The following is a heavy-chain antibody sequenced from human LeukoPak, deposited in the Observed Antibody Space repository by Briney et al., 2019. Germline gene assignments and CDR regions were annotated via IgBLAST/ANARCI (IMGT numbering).Heavy chain of an antibody. V-gene: IGHV3-15*01. CDR2: IKTKSDGWTT. CDR1: GFRFSKFW. Sequence: GGSLRLSCVASGFRFSKFWMSWVRQTPGKGLEWLGRIKTKSDGWTTEYAAPVRGRYTISGDDSKNTLYLQMNNLKSEDTAVYLCIKEFFGMDVWGQGTKVTVSS. CDR3: IKEFFGMDV. J-gene: IGHJ6*02.